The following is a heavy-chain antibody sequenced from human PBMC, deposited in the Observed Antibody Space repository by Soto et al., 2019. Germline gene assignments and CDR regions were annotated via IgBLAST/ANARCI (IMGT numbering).Heavy chain of an antibody. CDR1: GGSISSSSYF. CDR3: ARGIVLVPAAIIWFDP. D-gene: IGHD2-2*02. V-gene: IGHV4-39*07. J-gene: IGHJ5*02. Sequence: SETLSLTCTVSGGSISSSSYFWGWIRQPPGKGLEWIGSIYYSGSTYYNPSLKSRVTISVDTSKNQFSLKLSSVTAADTAVYYCARGIVLVPAAIIWFDPWGQGTLVTVSS. CDR2: IYYSGST.